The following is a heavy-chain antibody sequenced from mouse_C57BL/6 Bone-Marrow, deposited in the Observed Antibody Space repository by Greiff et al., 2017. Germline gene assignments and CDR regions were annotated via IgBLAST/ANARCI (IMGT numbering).Heavy chain of an antibody. CDR2: ISRGGSYT. D-gene: IGHD1-1*01. V-gene: IGHV5-6*01. J-gene: IGHJ2*01. CDR3: ARQSYTTHY. CDR1: GFTFSSYG. Sequence: DVHLVESGGDLVKPGGSLKLSCAASGFTFSSYGMSWVRQTPDKRLEWVATISRGGSYTYYPDSVKGRFTISRDNAKNTLYLQMSSLKSEDSAVYYCARQSYTTHYWGQGTTLTVSS.